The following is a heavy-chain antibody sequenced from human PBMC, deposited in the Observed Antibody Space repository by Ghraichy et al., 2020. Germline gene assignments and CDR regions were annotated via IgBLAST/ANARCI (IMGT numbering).Heavy chain of an antibody. Sequence: SETLSLTCTVSRSSVSISTNYWGWIRQPPGKGLEWIGSIYFSGNTYYNPSLTSRVTISIDTSKNQFSLKVKSVTAADTAVYYCARESARSDFDYWGPGTLVTVSS. CDR3: ARESARSDFDY. CDR2: IYFSGNT. V-gene: IGHV4-39*07. J-gene: IGHJ4*02. CDR1: RSSVSISTNY.